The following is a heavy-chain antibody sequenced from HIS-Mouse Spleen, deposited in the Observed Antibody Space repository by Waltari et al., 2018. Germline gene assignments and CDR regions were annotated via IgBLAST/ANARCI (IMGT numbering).Heavy chain of an antibody. Sequence: QLQLQESGPGLVKPSETLSLTCTVSGGSISSSSYYWGWIRQPPGKGLEWIGSSYYSGSTDYNPSLKSRDTISVDTSKNQFSLKLSSVTAADTAVYYCAREIPYSSSWYDWYFDLWGRGTLVTVSS. V-gene: IGHV4-39*07. CDR2: SYYSGST. J-gene: IGHJ2*01. D-gene: IGHD6-13*01. CDR3: AREIPYSSSWYDWYFDL. CDR1: GGSISSSSYY.